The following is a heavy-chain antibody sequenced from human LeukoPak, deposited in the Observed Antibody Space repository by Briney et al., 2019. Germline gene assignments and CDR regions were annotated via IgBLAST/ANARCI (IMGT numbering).Heavy chain of an antibody. Sequence: AASVTVSCKASGGTFSSYAISWVRQAPGQGLEWMGRIIPILGIANYAQKFQGRVTITADKSTSTAYMELSSLRSEDTAVYYCARAHDYSNYAFDYWGQGTLVTVSS. CDR2: IIPILGIA. CDR3: ARAHDYSNYAFDY. J-gene: IGHJ4*02. V-gene: IGHV1-69*10. CDR1: GGTFSSYA. D-gene: IGHD4-4*01.